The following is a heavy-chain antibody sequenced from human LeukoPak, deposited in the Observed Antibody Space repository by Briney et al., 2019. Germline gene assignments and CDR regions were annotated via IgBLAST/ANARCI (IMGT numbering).Heavy chain of an antibody. Sequence: ASVKVSCKASGYTFTSYAMHWVRQAPGQRLEWMGWINAGSGNTKYSQKFQGRVTITRDTSASTAYMELSSLRSEDTAVYYCASGGDYYDSSGYYYPMTFDYWGQGTLVTVSS. CDR2: INAGSGNT. CDR1: GYTFTSYA. D-gene: IGHD3-22*01. J-gene: IGHJ4*02. CDR3: ASGGDYYDSSGYYYPMTFDY. V-gene: IGHV1-3*01.